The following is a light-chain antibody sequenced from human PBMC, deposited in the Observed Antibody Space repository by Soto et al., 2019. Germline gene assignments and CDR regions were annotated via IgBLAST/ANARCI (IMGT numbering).Light chain of an antibody. CDR1: SSNIGARYD. CDR3: QSYDSSLGYV. J-gene: IGLJ1*01. V-gene: IGLV1-40*01. Sequence: QLVLTQPPSVSGAPGQRVTISCTGSSSNIGARYDVHWYQQLPGTAPKLIIYGNSNRPSGGPDRFSGSRSGTSASLAITGLQAEDEADYYCQSYDSSLGYVFGTGTKLTVL. CDR2: GNS.